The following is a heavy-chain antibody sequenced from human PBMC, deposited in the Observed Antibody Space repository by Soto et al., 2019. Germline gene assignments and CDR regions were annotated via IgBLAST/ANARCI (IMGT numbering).Heavy chain of an antibody. Sequence: GSRRVSRAAPGFSVIGLTPSWVPQAPGKGLEWVSSISGRGVDTLYADSVKGRFTISRDNSRNTLYLQVNSLRAEDTAVYYCAKDQTDVTLFDYWGQGTLVTVSS. CDR1: GFSVIGLT. J-gene: IGHJ4*02. V-gene: IGHV3-23*01. CDR3: AKDQTDVTLFDY. D-gene: IGHD1-1*01. CDR2: ISGRGVDT.